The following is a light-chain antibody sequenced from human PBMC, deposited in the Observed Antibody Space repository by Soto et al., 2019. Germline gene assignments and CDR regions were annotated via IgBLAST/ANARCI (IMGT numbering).Light chain of an antibody. V-gene: IGKV3-15*01. CDR2: GAS. J-gene: IGKJ4*01. CDR1: QRVSND. CDR3: XXXXXXXLP. Sequence: IVMTQSPATLSVSPWERATLSCRASQRVSNDFAWYQQKPDQAPRLLIYGASTRATGVPARFSGSGSGTEFTLTISSLQSEDFALXXXXXXXXXXLPFGGGTKAAIK.